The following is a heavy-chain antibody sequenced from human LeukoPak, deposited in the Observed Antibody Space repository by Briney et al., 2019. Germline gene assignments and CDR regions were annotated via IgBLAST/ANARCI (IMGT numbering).Heavy chain of an antibody. D-gene: IGHD3-16*02. CDR1: GYTFTSYG. CDR2: ISAYNGNT. J-gene: IGHJ4*02. CDR3: ARVEEYDYVWGSYRYPYYFDY. V-gene: IGHV1-18*01. Sequence: ASVKVSCKASGYTFTSYGISWVRQAPGQGLEWMGWISAYNGNTNYAQKLQGRVTMTTDTSTSTAYMELRSLRSDDTAVYYCARVEEYDYVWGSYRYPYYFDYWGRGTLVTVSS.